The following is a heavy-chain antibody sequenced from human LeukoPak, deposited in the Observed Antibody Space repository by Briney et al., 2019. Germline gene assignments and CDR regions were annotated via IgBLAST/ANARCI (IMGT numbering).Heavy chain of an antibody. J-gene: IGHJ4*02. D-gene: IGHD2-2*02. CDR3: AREGIVVVPAAIGYYFDY. V-gene: IGHV1-69*01. CDR2: IIPIFGTA. Sequence: SVKVSCKASGGTFSSYAISWVRRAPGHGLEWMGGIIPIFGTANYAQKFQGRVTITADESTSTAYMELSSLRSEDTAVYYCAREGIVVVPAAIGYYFDYWGQGTLVTVSS. CDR1: GGTFSSYA.